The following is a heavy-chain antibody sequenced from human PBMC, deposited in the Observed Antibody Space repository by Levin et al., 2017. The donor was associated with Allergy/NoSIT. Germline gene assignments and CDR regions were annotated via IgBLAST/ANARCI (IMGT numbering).Heavy chain of an antibody. CDR3: ARDRSRSRHGGWFDP. V-gene: IGHV3-23*01. J-gene: IGHJ5*02. CDR1: GFSFSNYA. Sequence: GGSLRLSCAASGFSFSNYAMSWVRQTPGKGLEWVSSISGSGGTREYADSVKGRFTISRDNSKNTVFLQMNSLRVDDTALYFCARDRSRSRHGGWFDPWGQGTLVTVSS. D-gene: IGHD3-16*01. CDR2: ISGSGGTR.